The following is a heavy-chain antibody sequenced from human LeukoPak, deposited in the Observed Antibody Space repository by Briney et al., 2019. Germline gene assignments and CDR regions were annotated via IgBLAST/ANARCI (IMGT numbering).Heavy chain of an antibody. CDR1: GFLFNTNW. CDR3: ARGALGMSGRIVDAFDI. Sequence: PGGSLRLSCAGSGFLFNTNWMTWVRQAPGKGLEWVATIKQDGSEKYYVDSVKGRFTISRDNAKNSLYLQMNSLRAEDTAVYYCARGALGMSGRIVDAFDIWGQGTRVTVSS. J-gene: IGHJ3*02. V-gene: IGHV3-7*01. D-gene: IGHD1-14*01. CDR2: IKQDGSEK.